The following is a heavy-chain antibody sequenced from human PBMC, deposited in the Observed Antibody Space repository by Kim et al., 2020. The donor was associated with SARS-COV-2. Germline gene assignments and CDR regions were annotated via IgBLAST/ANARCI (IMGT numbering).Heavy chain of an antibody. Sequence: SETLSLTCAVYGGSFSGYYWSWIRQPPGKGLEWIGEINHSGSTNYNPSLKSRVTISVDTSKNQFSLKLSSVTAADTAVYYCARNVIAAAGTEGAFDIWGQGTMVTVSS. CDR2: INHSGST. CDR3: ARNVIAAAGTEGAFDI. D-gene: IGHD6-13*01. J-gene: IGHJ3*02. CDR1: GGSFSGYY. V-gene: IGHV4-34*01.